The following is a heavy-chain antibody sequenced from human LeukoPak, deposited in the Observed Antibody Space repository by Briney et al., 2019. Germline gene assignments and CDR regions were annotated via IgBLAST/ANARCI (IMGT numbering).Heavy chain of an antibody. J-gene: IGHJ4*02. D-gene: IGHD6-19*01. CDR1: GDSVSSNSAA. V-gene: IGHV6-1*01. CDR3: ASWPGGWYGEDS. CDR2: TYYRSKWYY. Sequence: SQTLSLTCVISGDSVSSNSAAWNWIRQSPSRGLEWLGRTYYRSKWYYHYAVSMKSRITVNPDTSKNQFSLQLNSVTPEDTAVYYCASWPGGWYGEDSWGQGTLVTVSS.